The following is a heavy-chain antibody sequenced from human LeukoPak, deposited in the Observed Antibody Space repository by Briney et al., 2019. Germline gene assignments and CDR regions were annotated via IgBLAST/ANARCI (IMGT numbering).Heavy chain of an antibody. Sequence: GGSLRLSCAASGLTFSDYYMSWIRQAPGKGLEWVSYISSSGSTIYYADSVKGRFTISRDNAKNSLYLQMNSLRAEDTAVYYCARDRVQLWSFDYWGQGTPVTVSS. CDR1: GLTFSDYY. D-gene: IGHD5-18*01. J-gene: IGHJ4*02. CDR3: ARDRVQLWSFDY. V-gene: IGHV3-11*01. CDR2: ISSSGSTI.